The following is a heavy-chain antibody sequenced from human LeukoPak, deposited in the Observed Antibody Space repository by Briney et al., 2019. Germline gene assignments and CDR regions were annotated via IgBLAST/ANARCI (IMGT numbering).Heavy chain of an antibody. CDR2: INLDGSVT. CDR1: GYTFTIYW. D-gene: IGHD3-10*01. CDR3: ARVRRHVVRGSDTFYFDH. Sequence: GGSLRLSCVDSGYTFTIYWMSWVRQSPERGLEWVANINLDGSVTYYVDSVKGRFTISRDNAQRSLYLQMDSLRAEDTAVYYCARVRRHVVRGSDTFYFDHWGQGSRVSVSS. V-gene: IGHV3-7*01. J-gene: IGHJ4*02.